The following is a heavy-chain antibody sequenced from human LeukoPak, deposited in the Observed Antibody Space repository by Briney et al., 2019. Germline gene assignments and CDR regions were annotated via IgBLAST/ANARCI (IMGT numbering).Heavy chain of an antibody. CDR3: ARGRGILGYCSSTSCYYYFDY. CDR2: INHSGST. CDR1: GGSFSGYY. D-gene: IGHD2-2*01. J-gene: IGHJ4*02. Sequence: SETLSLTCAVYGGSFSGYYWSWIRQPPGKGLEWIGEINHSGSTNYNPSLKSRVTISVDTSKNQFSLKLSSVTAADTAVYYCARGRGILGYCSSTSCYYYFDYWGQGILVTVSS. V-gene: IGHV4-34*01.